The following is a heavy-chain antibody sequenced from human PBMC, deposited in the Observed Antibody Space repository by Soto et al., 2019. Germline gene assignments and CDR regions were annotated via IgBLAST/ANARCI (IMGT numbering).Heavy chain of an antibody. CDR1: GFTFSSYA. CDR2: ISGIGGST. Sequence: GALRLSCAASGFTFSSYAMSWVRQAPGKGLEWVSAISGIGGSTYYADSVKGRFTISRDNSKNTLYLQMNSLRAEDTAVYYCAKTPELGSYYYYYGMDVWGQGTTVTVSS. CDR3: AKTPELGSYYYYYGMDV. D-gene: IGHD7-27*01. V-gene: IGHV3-23*01. J-gene: IGHJ6*02.